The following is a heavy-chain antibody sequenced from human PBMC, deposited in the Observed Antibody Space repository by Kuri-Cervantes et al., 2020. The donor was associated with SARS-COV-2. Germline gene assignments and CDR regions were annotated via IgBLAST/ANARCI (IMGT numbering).Heavy chain of an antibody. J-gene: IGHJ4*02. Sequence: GESLKISCAASGFSFSTNVMAWVRRAPGKGLEWVSTMSGSGASTHYADSVKGRFTISRDNSKNMLYLQMYSLRAEDTAVYYCAKTSGYNYYFAYWGQGSLVTVSS. CDR2: MSGSGAST. CDR1: GFSFSTNV. CDR3: AKTSGYNYYFAY. V-gene: IGHV3-23*01. D-gene: IGHD5-24*01.